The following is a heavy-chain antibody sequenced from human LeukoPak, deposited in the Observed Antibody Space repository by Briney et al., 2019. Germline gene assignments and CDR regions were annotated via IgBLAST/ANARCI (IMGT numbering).Heavy chain of an antibody. D-gene: IGHD6-13*01. CDR1: GYTFTNFD. CDR2: MNPVSGNA. V-gene: IGHV1-8*01. J-gene: IGHJ4*02. CDR3: ARAPMGAAALY. Sequence: ASVKVSCKASGYTFTNFDINWVRQAPGQGLEWMGWMNPVSGNAGSAQKFQGRVTLTRDTSISTAYMELSSPRSDDTAFYYCARAPMGAAALYWGQGTLVTVSS.